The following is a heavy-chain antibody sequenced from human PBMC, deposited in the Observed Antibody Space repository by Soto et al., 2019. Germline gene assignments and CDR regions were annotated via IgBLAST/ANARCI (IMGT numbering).Heavy chain of an antibody. CDR1: GGSISSYY. CDR2: IYYSGST. V-gene: IGHV4-59*01. J-gene: IGHJ4*02. Sequence: QGQLQESGPGLVKPSETLSLTCTVSGGSISSYYWSWIRQPPGKGLEWIGYIYYSGSTNYNPTLKSRVPISVDTSKNRFSLKLSSVTAADTAVYYCARVTAYYDFWRGPTEGYYFDYWGQGTLVTVSS. CDR3: ARVTAYYDFWRGPTEGYYFDY. D-gene: IGHD3-3*01.